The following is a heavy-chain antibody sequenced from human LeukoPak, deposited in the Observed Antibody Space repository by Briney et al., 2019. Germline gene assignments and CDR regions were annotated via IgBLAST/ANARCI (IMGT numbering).Heavy chain of an antibody. CDR2: ISSSSSTI. V-gene: IGHV3-48*01. CDR3: ARGTYCSSTSCLDY. J-gene: IGHJ4*02. D-gene: IGHD2-2*01. CDR1: GFTFSNAW. Sequence: GGSLRLSCAASGFTFSNAWMSWVRQAPGKGLEWISYISSSSSTIYYADSVKGRFTISRDNAKNSLYLQMNSLRAEDTAVYYCARGTYCSSTSCLDYWGQGTLVTVSS.